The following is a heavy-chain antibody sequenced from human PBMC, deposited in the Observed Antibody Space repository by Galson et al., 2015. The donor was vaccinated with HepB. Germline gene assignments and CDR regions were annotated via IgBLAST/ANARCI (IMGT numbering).Heavy chain of an antibody. Sequence: SLRLSCAASGFTFSSSAIHWVRQAPGKGLEWVAAISYDGSNKYYADSVKGRFTISRDNSKNTLHLQMNSLRADDTAVYYCARPDCSGGSCFFDYWGQGTLVTVSS. CDR1: GFTFSSSA. D-gene: IGHD2-15*01. CDR3: ARPDCSGGSCFFDY. CDR2: ISYDGSNK. V-gene: IGHV3-30-3*01. J-gene: IGHJ4*02.